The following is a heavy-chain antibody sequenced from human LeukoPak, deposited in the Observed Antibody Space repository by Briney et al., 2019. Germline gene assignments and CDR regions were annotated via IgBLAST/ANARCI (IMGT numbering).Heavy chain of an antibody. V-gene: IGHV3-33*01. CDR1: GFTFSSYG. J-gene: IGHJ4*02. Sequence: PGGSLRLSCAASGFTFSSYGMHWVRQAPGKGLEWVAVIWYDGSNKYYADSVKGRFTISRDNSKDTLYLQMNSLRAEDTAVYYCARAGASEGSYYFDYWGQGTLVTVSS. D-gene: IGHD6-25*01. CDR3: ARAGASEGSYYFDY. CDR2: IWYDGSNK.